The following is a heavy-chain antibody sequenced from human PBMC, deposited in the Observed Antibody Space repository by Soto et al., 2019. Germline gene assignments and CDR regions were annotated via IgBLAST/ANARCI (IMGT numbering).Heavy chain of an antibody. J-gene: IGHJ4*02. D-gene: IGHD3-10*01. CDR2: ISGSGVST. CDR3: AKETFYGPKGDFDY. V-gene: IGHV3-23*01. CDR1: GFTFSSYS. Sequence: PGGSLRLSCTACGFTFSSYSISWVRQAPWKGLEWVSAISGSGVSTYYADSVKGRFTISRDNSKNTLYLQMNSLRAEDTAVYYCAKETFYGPKGDFDYWGQRTLVAVCS.